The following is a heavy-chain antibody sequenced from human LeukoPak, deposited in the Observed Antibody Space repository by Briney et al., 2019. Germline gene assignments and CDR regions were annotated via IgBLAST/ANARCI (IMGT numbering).Heavy chain of an antibody. CDR1: GGSISSYY. J-gene: IGHJ3*02. Sequence: SETLSLTCTVSGGSISSYYWSWIRQPAGKGLEWIGRIYTSGSTNYNPSLKSRVTMSVDTSKNQFSLKLSSVTAADTAVYYCARDPGIAVAGTDAFDIWGQGTMVTVSS. CDR2: IYTSGST. V-gene: IGHV4-4*07. D-gene: IGHD6-19*01. CDR3: ARDPGIAVAGTDAFDI.